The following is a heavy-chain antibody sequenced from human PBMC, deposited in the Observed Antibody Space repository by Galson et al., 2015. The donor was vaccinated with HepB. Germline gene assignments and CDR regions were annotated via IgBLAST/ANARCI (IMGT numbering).Heavy chain of an antibody. CDR3: ARASSTYFDS. CDR1: GFTFSSYS. Sequence: SLRLSCAASGFTFSSYSMNWVRQAPGKGLEWVSSISSSSNYIYYADSVKGRFTISRGNTKNSLYLQMNSLRAEDTAVYYCARASSTYFDSWGQGTLITVSS. J-gene: IGHJ4*02. D-gene: IGHD5/OR15-5a*01. V-gene: IGHV3-21*01. CDR2: ISSSSNYI.